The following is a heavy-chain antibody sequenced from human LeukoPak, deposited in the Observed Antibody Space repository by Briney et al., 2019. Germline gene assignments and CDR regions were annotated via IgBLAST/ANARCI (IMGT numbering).Heavy chain of an antibody. CDR1: GLTFSSYS. D-gene: IGHD1/OR15-1a*01. CDR3: ARGTLPPGYSYYAMDV. Sequence: PGGSLRLSCAASGLTFSSYSMGWVRQAPGKGLYWVSGISASGSSTYYADSVKGRFTISRDNSKNTLYLQMNSLRAEDTAVYYCARGTLPPGYSYYAMDVWGQGTTVTVSS. V-gene: IGHV3-23*01. J-gene: IGHJ6*02. CDR2: ISASGSST.